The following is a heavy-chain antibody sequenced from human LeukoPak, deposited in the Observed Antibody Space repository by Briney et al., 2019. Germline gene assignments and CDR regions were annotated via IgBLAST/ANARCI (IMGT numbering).Heavy chain of an antibody. D-gene: IGHD6-13*01. CDR2: ISPYNGAT. Sequence: GASVKVSCKASGYSFTGYYVHWVRQAPGQGLEWMAWISPYNGATRYAPKFQGRVTLTWDTSISSAFMELSSLRSDDTAVYYCARDDGAAAGSFFDSWGQGTLVTVSS. CDR1: GYSFTGYY. J-gene: IGHJ4*02. V-gene: IGHV1-2*02. CDR3: ARDDGAAAGSFFDS.